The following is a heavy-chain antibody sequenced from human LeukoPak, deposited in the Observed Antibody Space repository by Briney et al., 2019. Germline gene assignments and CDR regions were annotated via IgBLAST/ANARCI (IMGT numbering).Heavy chain of an antibody. Sequence: PGGSLRLSCAASGFTFSSYAMSWVRQAPGKGLDWVSAISGSGGSTYYADSVKGRFTISRDNSKNTLYLQMNSLRAEDTAVYYCAKEVFSSSRGYYYYGMDVWGQGTTVTVSS. V-gene: IGHV3-23*01. CDR3: AKEVFSSSRGYYYYGMDV. D-gene: IGHD6-6*01. CDR2: ISGSGGST. CDR1: GFTFSSYA. J-gene: IGHJ6*02.